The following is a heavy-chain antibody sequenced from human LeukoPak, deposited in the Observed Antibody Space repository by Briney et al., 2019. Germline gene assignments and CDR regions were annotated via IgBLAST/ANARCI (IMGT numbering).Heavy chain of an antibody. CDR3: ARVPVRITMVRGVISGGLSGWFDP. CDR1: GGSFSGYY. V-gene: IGHV4-34*01. CDR2: INHSGST. Sequence: SETLSLTCAVYGGSFSGYYWSWIRQPPGKGLEWIGEINHSGSTNYNPSLKSRATISVDTSKNQFSLKLSSVTAADTAVYYCARVPVRITMVRGVISGGLSGWFDPWGQGTLVTVSS. J-gene: IGHJ5*02. D-gene: IGHD3-10*01.